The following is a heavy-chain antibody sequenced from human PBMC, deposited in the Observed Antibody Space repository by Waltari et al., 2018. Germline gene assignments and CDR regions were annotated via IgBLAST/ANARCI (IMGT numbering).Heavy chain of an antibody. CDR1: GYSFTSYW. J-gene: IGHJ3*02. CDR3: ARRTEAAAGTDAFDI. Sequence: EVQLVQSGAEVKKPGESLKISCKGSGYSFTSYWIGWVRQMPGKGLEWMGIIYPGDSDTRYRPSFQGQVTISADKSISTAYLQWSSLKASDTAMYYCARRTEAAAGTDAFDIWGQGTMVTVSS. V-gene: IGHV5-51*01. D-gene: IGHD6-13*01. CDR2: IYPGDSDT.